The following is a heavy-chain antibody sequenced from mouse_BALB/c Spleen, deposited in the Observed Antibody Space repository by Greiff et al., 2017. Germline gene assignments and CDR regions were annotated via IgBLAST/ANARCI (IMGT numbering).Heavy chain of an antibody. V-gene: IGHV1-15*01. CDR1: GYTFTDYE. CDR2: IDPETGGT. CDR3: PLRRYFDY. Sequence: QVQLQQSGAELVRPGASVTLSCKASGYTFTDYEMHWVKQTPVHGLEWIGAIDPETGGTAYNQKFKGKATLTADKSSSTAYMELRGLTSEDSAVYYCPLRRYFDYWGQGTTLTVSS. J-gene: IGHJ2*01. D-gene: IGHD1-2*01.